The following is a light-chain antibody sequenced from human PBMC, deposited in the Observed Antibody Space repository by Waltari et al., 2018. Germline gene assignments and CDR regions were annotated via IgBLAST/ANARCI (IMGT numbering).Light chain of an antibody. CDR2: AVS. CDR3: SSYAGSSKGV. Sequence: QSALTQPASVSGSPGQSITISCTGTSSDVGNYKRFSWYQQHPGKAPKLMIYAVSKRPAGVSDRFSGSKSGDMASLTISGRQPEDEAEYFCSSYAGSSKGVFGGGTKVTVL. J-gene: IGLJ2*01. V-gene: IGLV2-23*02. CDR1: SSDVGNYKR.